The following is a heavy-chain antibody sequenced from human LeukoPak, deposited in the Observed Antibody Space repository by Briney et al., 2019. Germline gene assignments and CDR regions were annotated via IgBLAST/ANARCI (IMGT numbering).Heavy chain of an antibody. CDR2: ISYDGDNQ. V-gene: IGHV3-30*18. Sequence: PGRSLRLSCTGSGFGFNKYAMHWVRQAPGKGLEWVAVISYDGDNQYYGDSVKGRFTISRDNVKNTLYLQMSTLRAYDTAIYYCAKDMEFAQRFFDWSQSLPEFYNYGMDVWGQGTTVTVSS. CDR3: AKDMEFAQRFFDWSQSLPEFYNYGMDV. J-gene: IGHJ6*01. CDR1: GFGFNKYA. D-gene: IGHD3-9*01.